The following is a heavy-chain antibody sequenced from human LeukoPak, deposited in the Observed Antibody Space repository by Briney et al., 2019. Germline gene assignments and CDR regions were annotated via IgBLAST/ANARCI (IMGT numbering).Heavy chain of an antibody. CDR1: GYTFSTYV. Sequence: ASVKVSCKASGYTFSTYVIIWVRQAPGQGLEWMGIINPSGGSTSYAQKFQGRVTMTRDMSTSTVYMELSSLRSEDTAVYYCAKIGRDFDYWGQGTLVTVSS. CDR2: INPSGGST. CDR3: AKIGRDFDY. V-gene: IGHV1-46*01. J-gene: IGHJ4*02. D-gene: IGHD2-15*01.